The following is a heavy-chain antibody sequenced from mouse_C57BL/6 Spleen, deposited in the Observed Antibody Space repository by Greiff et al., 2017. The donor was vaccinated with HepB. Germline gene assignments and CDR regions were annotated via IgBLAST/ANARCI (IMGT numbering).Heavy chain of an antibody. CDR3: ARDRAYDY. J-gene: IGHJ2*01. V-gene: IGHV5-4*01. Sequence: EVKLVGSGGGLVKPGGSLKLSCAASGFPFSSYAMSWVRQTPEKRLEWVATISDGGSYTYYPDNVKGRFTISRDNAKNNLYLQMSHLKSEDTAMYYCARDRAYDYWGQGTTLTVSS. D-gene: IGHD3-1*01. CDR1: GFPFSSYA. CDR2: ISDGGSYT.